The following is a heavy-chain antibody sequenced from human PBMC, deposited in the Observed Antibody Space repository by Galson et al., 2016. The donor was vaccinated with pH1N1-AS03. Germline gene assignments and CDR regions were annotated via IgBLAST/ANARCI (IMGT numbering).Heavy chain of an antibody. CDR1: GFTFSNYE. D-gene: IGHD3-22*01. CDR3: ARDPTYATSGYYYPQLDA. J-gene: IGHJ5*02. Sequence: SLRLSCAASGFTFSNYEMNWVRQAPGKGLEWVSYISNSGTTVHYADSVKGRFTISRDNAKNSLYLQLSSLRAEDTAVYYCARDPTYATSGYYYPQLDAWGQGTLVTVSS. CDR2: ISNSGTTV. V-gene: IGHV3-48*03.